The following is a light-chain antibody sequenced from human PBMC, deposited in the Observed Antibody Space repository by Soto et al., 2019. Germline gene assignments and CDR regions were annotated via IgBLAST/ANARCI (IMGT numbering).Light chain of an antibody. J-gene: IGLJ3*02. CDR1: SGHSSYI. V-gene: IGLV4-60*02. Sequence: VLTQSSSASASLGSSVKLTCTLSSGHSSYIIAWHQQQPGKAPRYLMKLEGSGSYNKGSGVPDRFSGSSSGADRYLTISSLQFEDEADYYCETWDSKRVFGGGTKVTVL. CDR2: LEGSGSY. CDR3: ETWDSKRV.